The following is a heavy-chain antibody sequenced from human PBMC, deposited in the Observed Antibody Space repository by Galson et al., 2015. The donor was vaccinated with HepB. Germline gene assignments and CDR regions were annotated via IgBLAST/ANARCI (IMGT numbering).Heavy chain of an antibody. CDR1: GGSFSGYY. CDR2: INHSGST. CDR3: ARGVWQAVAASYYFDY. D-gene: IGHD2-15*01. Sequence: ETLSLTCAVYGGSFSGYYWSWIRQPPGKGLEWIGEINHSGSTNYNPSLKSRVTISVDTSKNQFSLKLSSVTAADTAVYYCARGVWQAVAASYYFDYWGQGTLVTVSS. V-gene: IGHV4-34*01. J-gene: IGHJ4*02.